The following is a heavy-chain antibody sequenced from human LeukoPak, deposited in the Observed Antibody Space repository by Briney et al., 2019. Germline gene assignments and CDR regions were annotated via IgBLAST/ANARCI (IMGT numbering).Heavy chain of an antibody. CDR3: AREPPIAVAGTIDY. V-gene: IGHV4-4*07. CDR2: IYTSGST. J-gene: IGHJ4*02. D-gene: IGHD6-19*01. CDR1: GGSISSYY. Sequence: PSETLSLTCTVSGGSISSYYWSWIRQPAGKGLEWIGRIYTSGSTNYNPSLKSRVTISVDKSTNQFSLKLSSVTAADTAVYYCAREPPIAVAGTIDYWGQGTLVTVSS.